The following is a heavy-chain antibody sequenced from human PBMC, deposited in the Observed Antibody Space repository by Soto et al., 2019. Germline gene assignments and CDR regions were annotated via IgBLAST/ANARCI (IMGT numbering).Heavy chain of an antibody. Sequence: QVQLVESGGGLVKPGGSLRLSCAAPGFTFSDYYMTWIRQAPGKGVEWGSYISSGGSSIYYAESVKGRFTVSRDNAKKSRYQQMDSLRAEDTAVYYCASDPYYYASEYWVQGTMVTVTS. J-gene: IGHJ4*02. CDR2: ISSGGSSI. CDR1: GFTFSDYY. D-gene: IGHD3-10*01. V-gene: IGHV3-11*01. CDR3: ASDPYYYASEY.